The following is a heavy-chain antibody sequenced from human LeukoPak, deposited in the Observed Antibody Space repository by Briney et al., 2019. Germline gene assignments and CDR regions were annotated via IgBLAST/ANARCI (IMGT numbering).Heavy chain of an antibody. CDR3: AREGTYYYDLGSHYSGYNWFDP. D-gene: IGHD3-10*01. V-gene: IGHV4-39*07. Sequence: SETLSLTCTVSGGSISSSSYYWGWIRQPPGKGLEWIGSIYYSGSTYYNPSLKSRVTISVDTSKNQLSLKLSSVTAADTAMYYCAREGTYYYDLGSHYSGYNWFDPWGQGTLVAVSS. J-gene: IGHJ5*02. CDR2: IYYSGST. CDR1: GGSISSSSYY.